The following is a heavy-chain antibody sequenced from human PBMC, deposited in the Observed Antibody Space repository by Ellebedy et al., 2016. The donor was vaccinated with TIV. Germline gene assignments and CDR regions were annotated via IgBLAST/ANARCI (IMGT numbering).Heavy chain of an antibody. J-gene: IGHJ4*02. Sequence: AASVKVSCKASGYTFTGYYIHWVRQAPGEGLEWMGRINPDRGDTDYAQKFQGRVTMTRDTSISTAYMEMSRLRSDVTAVYFCARGLGWLQRDSDYWGQGTLVTVSS. CDR3: ARGLGWLQRDSDY. V-gene: IGHV1-2*06. CDR1: GYTFTGYY. D-gene: IGHD5-24*01. CDR2: INPDRGDT.